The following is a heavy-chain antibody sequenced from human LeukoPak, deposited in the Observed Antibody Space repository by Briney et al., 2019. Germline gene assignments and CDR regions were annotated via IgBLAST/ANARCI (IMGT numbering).Heavy chain of an antibody. V-gene: IGHV1-69*05. Sequence: ASVKVSCKASGGTFSSYAISWVRQAPGQGLEWMGGIIPIFGTANYAQKFQGRVTITTDESTSTAYMELSSLRSEDTAVYYCATEKVATITMMEKKHTNIPGFFDYWGQGTLVTVSS. D-gene: IGHD3-22*01. CDR3: ATEKVATITMMEKKHTNIPGFFDY. J-gene: IGHJ4*02. CDR2: IIPIFGTA. CDR1: GGTFSSYA.